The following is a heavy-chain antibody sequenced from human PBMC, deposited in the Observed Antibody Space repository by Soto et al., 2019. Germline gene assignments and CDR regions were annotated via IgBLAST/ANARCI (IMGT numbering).Heavy chain of an antibody. V-gene: IGHV5-51*01. CDR1: GYTFTSHW. Sequence: PGESLKISCKTSGYTFTSHWIGWVRQMPGKGLEWMGTIHPSDSDTRYSPSFQGQVAISADKSSSTAYLQWSSLKASDTATYYCARPLSPYYYHYGVDVWGQGTTVTVSS. CDR2: IHPSDSDT. CDR3: ARPLSPYYYHYGVDV. J-gene: IGHJ6*02.